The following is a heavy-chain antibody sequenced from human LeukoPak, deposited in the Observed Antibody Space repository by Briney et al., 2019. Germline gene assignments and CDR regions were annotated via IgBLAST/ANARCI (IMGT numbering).Heavy chain of an antibody. Sequence: GASVKVSCKTSGYTFTDYYMHWVRQAPGQGLEWMGWINPNSGGTFYGQTFQGRVTMTRDTSISTAYMELSRLTSDDTAVYYCARVGAFDYDSSSPIEGAFDIWGQGTMVTVS. J-gene: IGHJ3*02. D-gene: IGHD3-22*01. CDR1: GYTFTDYY. CDR3: ARVGAFDYDSSSPIEGAFDI. CDR2: INPNSGGT. V-gene: IGHV1-2*02.